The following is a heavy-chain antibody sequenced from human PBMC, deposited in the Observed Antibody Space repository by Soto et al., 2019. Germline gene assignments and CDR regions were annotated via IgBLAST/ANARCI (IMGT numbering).Heavy chain of an antibody. CDR1: GGSFSGYE. D-gene: IGHD6-13*01. CDR3: ARARRGAAAGPALPYLDV. CDR2: INHSGST. J-gene: IGHJ6*02. Sequence: SETLSLTCAVYGGSFSGYEWSWIRQPPGKGLGWIGEINHSGSTNYNPSLKSRVTISVDTSKNQISLKLSSVTAADAAVYYCARARRGAAAGPALPYLDVWGQGPTVTVSS. V-gene: IGHV4-34*01.